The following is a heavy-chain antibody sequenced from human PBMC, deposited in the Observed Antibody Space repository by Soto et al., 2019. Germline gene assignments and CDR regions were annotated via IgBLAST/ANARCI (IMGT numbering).Heavy chain of an antibody. V-gene: IGHV1-8*01. CDR3: ASATSLSCSHGAFEI. J-gene: IGHJ3*02. CDR1: GYTFTSYD. D-gene: IGHD2-15*01. Sequence: QVKLVQSGAEVKKPGASVKVSCKASGYTFTSYDINWVRQATGQGLEWMGWMNPNSGNTGYAQKLQGRVTMTRNTSISTAYMELSSLRSEDTAGYYFASATSLSCSHGAFEIWGQGTMVTVSS. CDR2: MNPNSGNT.